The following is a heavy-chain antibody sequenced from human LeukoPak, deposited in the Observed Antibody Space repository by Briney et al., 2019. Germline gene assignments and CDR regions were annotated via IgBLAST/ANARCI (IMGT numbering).Heavy chain of an antibody. CDR2: ISYDGSNK. D-gene: IGHD6-6*01. CDR1: GFTFSSYA. J-gene: IGHJ4*02. CDR3: ARDLGSSARREDY. Sequence: GGSLRLSCAASGFTFSSYAMHWVRQAPGKGLEWVAVISYDGSNKYYADSVKGRFTISRDNSKNTLYLQMSSLRAEDTAVYYCARDLGSSARREDYWGQGTLVTVSS. V-gene: IGHV3-30*04.